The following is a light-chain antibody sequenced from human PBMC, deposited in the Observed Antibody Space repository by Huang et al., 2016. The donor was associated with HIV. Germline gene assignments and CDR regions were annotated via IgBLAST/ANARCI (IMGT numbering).Light chain of an antibody. Sequence: DNVLAQSPGTLSLSPGERATLSCRASQSVSSNSLAWYQQKPGQAPRLLIYGASIRATAIPDRFSGSGSGTDFTFTISRLEPEDFAVYYCQHYDSSVFTFGPGTKVDMK. CDR2: GAS. CDR3: QHYDSSVFT. J-gene: IGKJ3*01. V-gene: IGKV3-20*01. CDR1: QSVSSNS.